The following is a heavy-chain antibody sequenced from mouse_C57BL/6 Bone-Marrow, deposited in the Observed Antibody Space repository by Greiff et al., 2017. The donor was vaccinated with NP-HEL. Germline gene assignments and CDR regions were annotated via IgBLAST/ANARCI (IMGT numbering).Heavy chain of an antibody. V-gene: IGHV10-1*01. J-gene: IGHJ2*01. D-gene: IGHD2-3*01. Sequence: GGGLVQPKGSLKLSCAASGFSFNTYAMNWVRQAPGKGLEWVARIRSKSNNYATYYAESVKDRFTISRDDSESMLYLQMNNLKTEDTAMYYCVRHGYYGDYWGQGTTLTVSS. CDR3: VRHGYYGDY. CDR1: GFSFNTYA. CDR2: IRSKSNNYAT.